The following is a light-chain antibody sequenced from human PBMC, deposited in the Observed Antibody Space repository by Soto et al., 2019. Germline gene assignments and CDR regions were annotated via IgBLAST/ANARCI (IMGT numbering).Light chain of an antibody. Sequence: QSALTQPASVSGSPGQSITISCTGTSSDVGGYNYVSWYQQHPGKAPKLIIYEVNNRPSGVSNRFSGSKPGNTASLTISGLQAEDEADYYCSSYTSNRIYVFGTGTKVTVL. CDR1: SSDVGGYNY. J-gene: IGLJ1*01. CDR2: EVN. CDR3: SSYTSNRIYV. V-gene: IGLV2-14*01.